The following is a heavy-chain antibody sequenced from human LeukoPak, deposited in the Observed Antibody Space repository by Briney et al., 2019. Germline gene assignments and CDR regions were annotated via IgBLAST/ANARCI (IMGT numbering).Heavy chain of an antibody. J-gene: IGHJ4*02. CDR2: IRHDGSPK. CDR1: GFTLGDFG. V-gene: IGHV3-30*02. Sequence: PGGSLRLSRAVSGFTLGDFGMEWVRPAPGGGLEWVPFIRHDGSPKYYADFVKGGFTISRDNSKNPLDVQMTSLRPEDSAVYYCAKDSYGSNNWGQGTLVTVSS. D-gene: IGHD4-17*01. CDR3: AKDSYGSNN.